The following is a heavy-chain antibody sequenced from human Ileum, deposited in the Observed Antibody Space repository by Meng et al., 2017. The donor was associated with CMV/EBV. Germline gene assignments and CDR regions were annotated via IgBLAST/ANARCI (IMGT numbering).Heavy chain of an antibody. J-gene: IGHJ5*02. Sequence: SGFIFRDYYMSWLHQAPGKGLEWLSYISPTGDTILYADSVQGRFTISRDNARNSLYLHMNSLTPEDTAVYYCARDLSKIRSNWFDPWGQGTLVTVSS. CDR3: ARDLSKIRSNWFDP. CDR2: ISPTGDTI. CDR1: GFIFRDYY. V-gene: IGHV3-11*01.